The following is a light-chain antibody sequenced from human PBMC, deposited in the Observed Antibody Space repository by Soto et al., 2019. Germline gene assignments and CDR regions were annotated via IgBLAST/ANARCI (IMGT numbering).Light chain of an antibody. CDR2: GAS. CDR1: QSVSSNY. Sequence: EIVLTQSPGTLSLSPGERATLSCRASQSVSSNYLAWYQHKPGQAPRLLIYGASSRATGIGDRFSGSGSGIDFTLTSSRLEPEDFAVYYCQQYGSSPITFGQGTRLEIK. CDR3: QQYGSSPIT. J-gene: IGKJ5*01. V-gene: IGKV3-20*01.